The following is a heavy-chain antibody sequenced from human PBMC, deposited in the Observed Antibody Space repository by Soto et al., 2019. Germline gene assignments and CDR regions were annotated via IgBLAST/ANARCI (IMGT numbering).Heavy chain of an antibody. CDR3: AREVERGYSYGYLEY. D-gene: IGHD5-18*01. V-gene: IGHV1-46*01. J-gene: IGHJ4*02. CDR1: GYTFTSYY. Sequence: QVQLVQSGAEVKKPGASVKVSCKASGYTFTSYYMHWVRQAPGQGLEWLGIINPSGGSTSYAEKFRGRVTVTRDTSACTVYMELSSLPSEAPAVYCGAREVERGYSYGYLEYWGQGTLVTVSS. CDR2: INPSGGST.